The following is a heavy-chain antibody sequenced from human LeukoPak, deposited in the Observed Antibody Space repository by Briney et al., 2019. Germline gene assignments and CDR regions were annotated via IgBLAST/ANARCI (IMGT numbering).Heavy chain of an antibody. V-gene: IGHV3-33*01. D-gene: IGHD3-10*01. CDR3: ASDGGWFGELPRY. J-gene: IGHJ4*02. Sequence: PGGSLRLSCAASGFTFSTYGMHWVRQAPGKGLEWVAVIWYDESNKYFADSVEGRFTISRDNSKNTLYLQMNSLRAEDTAVYYCASDGGWFGELPRYWGQGTLVTVSS. CDR2: IWYDESNK. CDR1: GFTFSTYG.